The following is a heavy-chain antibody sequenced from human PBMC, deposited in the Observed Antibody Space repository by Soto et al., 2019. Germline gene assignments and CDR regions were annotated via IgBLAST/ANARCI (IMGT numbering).Heavy chain of an antibody. CDR1: GFTFSSYA. D-gene: IGHD1-26*01. CDR3: ATSGSYVTNYYYYGMDV. CDR2: ISGSGGST. J-gene: IGHJ6*02. Sequence: GWSLRLSCAASGFTFSSYAMSWVRQAPGKGLEWVSAISGSGGSTYYADSVKGRFTISRYNSKNTLYLQMNSLRAEDTAVYYCATSGSYVTNYYYYGMDVWGQGTTVTVSS. V-gene: IGHV3-23*01.